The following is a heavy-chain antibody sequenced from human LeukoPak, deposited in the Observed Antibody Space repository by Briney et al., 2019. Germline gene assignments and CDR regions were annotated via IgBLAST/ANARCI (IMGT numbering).Heavy chain of an antibody. CDR1: VYSISSGYD. CDR2: IYHSGST. V-gene: IGHV4-38-2*01. J-gene: IGHJ4*02. Sequence: PSETLSLTCAVSVYSISSGYDWGWTRHPPGKGLEWIGRIYHSGSTYYNPSLKSRVTISVDTSKNQFSLKLSSVTAADTAVYYCARIDSGSYSGLFDYWGQGTLVTVSS. CDR3: ARIDSGSYSGLFDY. D-gene: IGHD1-26*01.